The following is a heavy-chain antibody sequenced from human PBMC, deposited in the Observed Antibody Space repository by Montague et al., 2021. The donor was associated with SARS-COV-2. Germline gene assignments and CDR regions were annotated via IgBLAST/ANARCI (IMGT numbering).Heavy chain of an antibody. J-gene: IGHJ4*02. D-gene: IGHD4-23*01. CDR2: IDWDDDK. CDR1: GFSLSTSGMC. Sequence: PALVKPTQTLTLTCTFSGFSLSTSGMCVSWIRQPPGKALEWLARIDWDDDKYYSTSLKTRLTTSKDTSKNQVALTMTNMDPVDTATYYCARTYYGGRPFDYWGQGTLVTVSS. CDR3: ARTYYGGRPFDY. V-gene: IGHV2-70*11.